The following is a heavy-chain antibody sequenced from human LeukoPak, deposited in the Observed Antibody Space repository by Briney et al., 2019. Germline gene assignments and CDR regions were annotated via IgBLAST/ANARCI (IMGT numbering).Heavy chain of an antibody. Sequence: SETLSLTCTVSGGSISSSSYYWGWIRQPPGKGLEWIGSIYYSGSTYYNPSLKSRVTISVDTSKNQFSLKLSSVTAADTAVYYCARARYCSGGSCKALDYWGQGTLVTVSS. CDR3: ARARYCSGGSCKALDY. V-gene: IGHV4-39*07. CDR1: GGSISSSSYY. D-gene: IGHD2-15*01. CDR2: IYYSGST. J-gene: IGHJ4*02.